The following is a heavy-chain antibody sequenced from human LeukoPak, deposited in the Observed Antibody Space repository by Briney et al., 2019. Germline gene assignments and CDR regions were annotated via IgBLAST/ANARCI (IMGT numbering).Heavy chain of an antibody. CDR1: GCSISSSSYY. V-gene: IGHV4-39*07. J-gene: IGHJ5*02. CDR3: ARSGYYDFWSGSENNWFDP. D-gene: IGHD3-3*01. Sequence: SETLSLTCTVSGCSISSSSYYWGWIRQPPGKGLEWIVSIYYSGSTYYNPSLKSRVTISVDTSKNQFSLKLSSVTAADTAVYYCARSGYYDFWSGSENNWFDPWGQGTLVTVSS. CDR2: IYYSGST.